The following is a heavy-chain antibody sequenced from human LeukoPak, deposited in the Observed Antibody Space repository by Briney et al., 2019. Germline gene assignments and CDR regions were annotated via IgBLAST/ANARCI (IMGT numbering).Heavy chain of an antibody. Sequence: HSGGSLRLSCAASGFTFNRYWVHWVRRAPGKGLVWVSRTNSDGSDITYADSVKGRFTISRDNAKNTVYVQMNSLRAEDTAVYYCARGSLGDGSLLIDYWGQGTLVTVSS. V-gene: IGHV3-74*01. CDR2: TNSDGSDI. CDR1: GFTFNRYW. D-gene: IGHD3-10*01. CDR3: ARGSLGDGSLLIDY. J-gene: IGHJ4*02.